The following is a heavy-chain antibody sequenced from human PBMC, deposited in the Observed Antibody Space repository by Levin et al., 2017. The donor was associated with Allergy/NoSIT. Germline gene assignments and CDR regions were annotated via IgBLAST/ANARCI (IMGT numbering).Heavy chain of an antibody. V-gene: IGHV4-39*07. CDR1: GGSISSISYY. J-gene: IGHJ4*02. D-gene: IGHD4-17*01. Sequence: PSETLSLTCTVSGGSISSISYYWGWIRQPPGKGLEWIGSFYYSGSTYYNPSLKSRVTISVDTSKNQFSLKLSSVTVADTAVYYCASQQNDYGEVWGQGTLVTVSS. CDR3: ASQQNDYGEV. CDR2: FYYSGST.